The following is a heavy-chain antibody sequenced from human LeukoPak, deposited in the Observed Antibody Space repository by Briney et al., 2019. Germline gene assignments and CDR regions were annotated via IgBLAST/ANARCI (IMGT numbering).Heavy chain of an antibody. CDR2: IIPIFGTA. J-gene: IGHJ6*04. Sequence: SVKVSCKASGGTFSSYAISWVRQTPGQGLEWMGGIIPIFGTANYAQKFQGRVTITADESTSTAYMELSSLRSEDTAVYYCATSITMVRTFVSYYYGMDVWGKGTTVTVSS. D-gene: IGHD3-10*01. CDR1: GGTFSSYA. CDR3: ATSITMVRTFVSYYYGMDV. V-gene: IGHV1-69*01.